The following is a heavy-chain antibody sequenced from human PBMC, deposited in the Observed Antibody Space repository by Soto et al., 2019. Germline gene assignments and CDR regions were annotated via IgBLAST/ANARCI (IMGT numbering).Heavy chain of an antibody. J-gene: IGHJ4*02. CDR1: GFTFSSYG. CDR3: ARDPAFPRVQIDY. CDR2: IWYDGSNK. V-gene: IGHV3-33*01. Sequence: LSCAASGFTFSSYGMHWVRQAPGKGLEWVAVIWYDGSNKYYADSVKGRFTISRDNSKNTLYLQMNSLRAEDTAVYYCARDPAFPRVQIDYWGQGTLVTVTS. D-gene: IGHD1-1*01.